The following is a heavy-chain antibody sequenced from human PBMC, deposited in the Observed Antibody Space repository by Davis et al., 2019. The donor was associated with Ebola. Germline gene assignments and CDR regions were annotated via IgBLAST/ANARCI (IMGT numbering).Heavy chain of an antibody. V-gene: IGHV3-21*04. CDR2: ISSSSSYI. CDR3: AKDQTRIPVAGLNWFDP. D-gene: IGHD6-19*01. J-gene: IGHJ5*02. Sequence: GESLKISCAASAFTFSSYGMHWVRQAPGKGLEWVSSISSSSSYIYYADSVKGRFTISRDNAKNSLYLQMNSLRAEDTAVYYCAKDQTRIPVAGLNWFDPWGQGTLVTVSS. CDR1: AFTFSSYG.